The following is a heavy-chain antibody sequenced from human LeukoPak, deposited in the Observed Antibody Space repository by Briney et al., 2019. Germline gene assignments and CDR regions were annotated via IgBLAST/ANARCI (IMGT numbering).Heavy chain of an antibody. J-gene: IGHJ4*02. CDR2: ISTSSSYI. Sequence: GGSLRLSCAASGFTFSSYSMNWVRQAPGKGLEWVSFISTSSSYIYYADSMKGRFTISRDNAKNSLYLQMNSLRAEDTAVYYCARGRSAYAWDYWGQGTLVTVSS. V-gene: IGHV3-21*01. CDR1: GFTFSSYS. CDR3: ARGRSAYAWDY. D-gene: IGHD5-12*01.